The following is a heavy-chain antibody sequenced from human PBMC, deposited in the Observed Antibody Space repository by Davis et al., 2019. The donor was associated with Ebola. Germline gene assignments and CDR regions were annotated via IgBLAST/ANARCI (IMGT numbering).Heavy chain of an antibody. D-gene: IGHD2-2*01. Sequence: ASVKVSCKASGYTFTSYYMHWVRQAPGQGLEWMGIINPSGGSTSYAQKFQGRVTMTRDTSTSTAYMELRSLRSDDTAVYYCARVSSGGYQLLSGPHWYFDLWGRGTLVTVSS. CDR2: INPSGGST. CDR1: GYTFTSYY. J-gene: IGHJ2*01. CDR3: ARVSSGGYQLLSGPHWYFDL. V-gene: IGHV1-46*01.